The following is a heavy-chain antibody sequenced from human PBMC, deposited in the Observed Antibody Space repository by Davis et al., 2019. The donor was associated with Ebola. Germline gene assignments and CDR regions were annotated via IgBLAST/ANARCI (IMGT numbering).Heavy chain of an antibody. V-gene: IGHV3-23*01. Sequence: PGGSLRLSCAASGFTFSSYTLNWVRQAPGKGLEWVSTINDRSEHTLYADSVKGRFTISRDDSKNTMFLHMNSLRAEDTAVYYCAKDIRFSSSWYGGSFDYWGQGTLVTVSS. J-gene: IGHJ4*02. CDR2: INDRSEHT. CDR3: AKDIRFSSSWYGGSFDY. CDR1: GFTFSSYT. D-gene: IGHD6-13*01.